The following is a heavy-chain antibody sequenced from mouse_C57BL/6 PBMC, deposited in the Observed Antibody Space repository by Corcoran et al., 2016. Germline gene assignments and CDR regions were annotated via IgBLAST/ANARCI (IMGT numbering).Heavy chain of an antibody. CDR1: GYAFSSYW. V-gene: IGHV1-80*01. J-gene: IGHJ3*01. D-gene: IGHD2-5*01. CDR2: IYPGDGDT. CDR3: ARSGPYSNSFAY. Sequence: QVQLQQSGAELVKPGASVKISCKASGYAFSSYWMNWVKQRPGKGLEWIGQIYPGDGDTNYNGKFKGKATLTADKSSSTAYMQLSSLTSEDSVVYFCARSGPYSNSFAYWGQGTLVTVSA.